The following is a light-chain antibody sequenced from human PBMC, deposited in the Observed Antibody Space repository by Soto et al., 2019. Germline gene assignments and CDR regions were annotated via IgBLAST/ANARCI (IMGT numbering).Light chain of an antibody. V-gene: IGLV2-11*01. J-gene: IGLJ1*01. CDR1: SSDVGGYNY. CDR3: CSYAGSYTYV. CDR2: DVS. Sequence: QSALTQPRSESGSPGQSVTISCTGTSSDVGGYNYVSWYQQHPGKAPKLMIYDVSKRPSGVPDRFSGSKSGNTASLTISGLQAEDDADYYCCSYAGSYTYVFGTGIKVTVL.